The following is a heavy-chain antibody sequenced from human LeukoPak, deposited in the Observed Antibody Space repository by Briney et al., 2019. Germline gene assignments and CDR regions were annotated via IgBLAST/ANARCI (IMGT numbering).Heavy chain of an antibody. D-gene: IGHD1-20*01. CDR1: GYTFTDYY. CDR3: ARDKYKWGLGWFDP. Sequence: ASVKVSCKASGYTFTDYYIQWVRQAPGQGLEWVGWINPNSGDTNYAQKFQGRVTVTRDTSINTAYMELSRLTSDDTAVYYCARDKYKWGLGWFDPWGQGTLVTVSS. V-gene: IGHV1-2*02. J-gene: IGHJ5*02. CDR2: INPNSGDT.